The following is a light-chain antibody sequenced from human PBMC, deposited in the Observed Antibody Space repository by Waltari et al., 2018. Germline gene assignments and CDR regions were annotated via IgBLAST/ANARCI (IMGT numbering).Light chain of an antibody. V-gene: IGLV7-46*01. J-gene: IGLJ2*01. CDR2: DTS. CDR3: LLSYSGARV. Sequence: QAVVTQEPSLTVSPGGTATLTLGPSPGPVTIGPLPYWFPQKPGQAPRTLIYDTSNKHSWTPARFSGSLLGGKAALTLSGAQPEDEAEYYCLLSYSGARVFGGGTKLTVL. CDR1: PGPVTIGPL.